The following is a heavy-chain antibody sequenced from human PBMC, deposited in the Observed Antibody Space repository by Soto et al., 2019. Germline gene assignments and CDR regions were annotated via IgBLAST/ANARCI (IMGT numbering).Heavy chain of an antibody. J-gene: IGHJ6*02. V-gene: IGHV1-69*12. Sequence: QVQLVQSGAEVKKPGSSVKVSCKASGGTFSSYAISWVRQAPGQGLEWMGGIIPIFGTANYAQKFQGRVTXTXXDSTRTADLKLSSLRSEDTAVSYCAGGGYNSGMDVWGHGTTVTVSS. CDR2: IIPIFGTA. CDR1: GGTFSSYA. CDR3: AGGGYNSGMDV. D-gene: IGHD6-13*01.